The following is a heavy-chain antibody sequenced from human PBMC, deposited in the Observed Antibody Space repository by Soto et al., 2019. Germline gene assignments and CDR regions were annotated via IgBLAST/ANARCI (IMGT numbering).Heavy chain of an antibody. Sequence: QVQLVQSGAEVKKPGASVKVSCKASGYTFTSYDINWVRLATGQGLEWLGWMNPNSGDTGYVQKFQGRVTMTRDTSINTAYMELSSLTSEDTAVFYCTRGPGGTGSHFDYWGQGTLVTVSS. D-gene: IGHD3-16*01. V-gene: IGHV1-8*01. CDR1: GYTFTSYD. J-gene: IGHJ4*02. CDR2: MNPNSGDT. CDR3: TRGPGGTGSHFDY.